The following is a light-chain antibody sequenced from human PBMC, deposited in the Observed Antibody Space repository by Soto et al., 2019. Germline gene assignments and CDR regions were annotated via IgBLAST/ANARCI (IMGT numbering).Light chain of an antibody. CDR3: QSYDSSLSGPYV. CDR2: GNS. Sequence: QSVLTQPPSVSGAPGQRVTISCTGSSSNIGAGYDVHWYQQLPGTAPKLLIYGNSNRPSGVPDRFSGSKSGTSASLAITGLQAEYESDYYCQSYDSSLSGPYVFGTGPKLTVL. V-gene: IGLV1-40*01. J-gene: IGLJ1*01. CDR1: SSNIGAGYD.